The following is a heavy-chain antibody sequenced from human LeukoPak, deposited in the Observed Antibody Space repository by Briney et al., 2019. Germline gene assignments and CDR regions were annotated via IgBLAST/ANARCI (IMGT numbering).Heavy chain of an antibody. V-gene: IGHV1-2*02. CDR1: GYTFTGYY. D-gene: IGHD6-19*01. J-gene: IGHJ6*03. CDR2: INASSGGT. Sequence: ASVKVSCKDSGYTFTGYYMHWVRQGPGQRLEWVGWINASSGGTNYAQKYQGRVTMTRDTSISTASMELSRLRSDDTAVYYCARRSPPWLPNDTDDYYYYYMDVWGTGTTVTVSS. CDR3: ARRSPPWLPNDTDDYYYYYMDV.